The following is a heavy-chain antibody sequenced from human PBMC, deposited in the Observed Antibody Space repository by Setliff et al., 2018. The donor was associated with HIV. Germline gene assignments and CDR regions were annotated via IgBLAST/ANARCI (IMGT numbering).Heavy chain of an antibody. CDR1: GFTFSNYW. D-gene: IGHD2-21*01. CDR2: FRSDGGSP. J-gene: IGHJ3*02. V-gene: IGHV3-74*03. Sequence: PGGSLRLSCAASGFTFSNYWMHWMRQAPGKGLEWIARFRSDGGSPQYADSVRGRFTISRDDTKSTLSLQMKSLRVEDTAVYYCVRDLMWAFDIWGQGTMVTV. CDR3: VRDLMWAFDI.